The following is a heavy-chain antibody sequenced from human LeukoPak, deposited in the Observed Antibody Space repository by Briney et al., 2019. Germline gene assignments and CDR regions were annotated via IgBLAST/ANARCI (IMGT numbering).Heavy chain of an antibody. V-gene: IGHV3-48*01. CDR1: GFTFSSYS. CDR3: ARDYGGGSYWGYYFDY. D-gene: IGHD1-26*01. J-gene: IGHJ4*02. Sequence: GGSLRLSCAASGFTFSSYSMNWVRQAPGKGLEWVSYISSSSSTIYYADSVKGRFTISRDNAKNSLYLQMNSLRAEDTAVYYCARDYGGGSYWGYYFDYWGQGTLVTVSS. CDR2: ISSSSSTI.